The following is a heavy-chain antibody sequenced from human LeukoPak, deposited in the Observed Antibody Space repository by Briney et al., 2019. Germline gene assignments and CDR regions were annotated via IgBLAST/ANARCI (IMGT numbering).Heavy chain of an antibody. Sequence: PGGSLRLSCAASGFTFSDYYMSWIRQAPGKGLEWVSYISSSGSTIYYADSVKGRFTISRDNAKNSLYLQMNSLKTEDTAVYYCTTDSSSWYGPPFDYWGQGTLVTVSS. D-gene: IGHD6-13*01. J-gene: IGHJ4*02. CDR3: TTDSSSWYGPPFDY. V-gene: IGHV3-11*01. CDR2: ISSSGSTI. CDR1: GFTFSDYY.